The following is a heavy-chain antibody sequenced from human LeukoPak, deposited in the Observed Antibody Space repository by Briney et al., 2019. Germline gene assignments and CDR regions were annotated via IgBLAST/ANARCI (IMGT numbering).Heavy chain of an antibody. Sequence: PSETLSLTCAVYGGSFSGYYWSWIRQPPGKGLEWIGEINHSGSTNYNPSLKSRVTISVDTSKNQFSLKLSSVTAADTAVYYCARVTIVVVPAATKGYYYYGMDVWGQGTTVTVSS. CDR2: INHSGST. V-gene: IGHV4-34*01. CDR1: GGSFSGYY. D-gene: IGHD2-2*01. J-gene: IGHJ6*02. CDR3: ARVTIVVVPAATKGYYYYGMDV.